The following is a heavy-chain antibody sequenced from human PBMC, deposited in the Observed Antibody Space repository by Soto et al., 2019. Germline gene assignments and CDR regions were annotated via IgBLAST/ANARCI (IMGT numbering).Heavy chain of an antibody. J-gene: IGHJ4*02. V-gene: IGHV4-30-4*01. CDR3: ARVTGDGSGNFDY. D-gene: IGHD3-10*01. CDR2: IYYSGST. CDR1: GGSISSGDYY. Sequence: SETLSLTCTVSGGSISSGDYYWSWIRQPPGKGLEWIGYIYYSGSTYYNPSLKSRVTISVDTSKNQFSLKLSSVTAADTAVYYCARVTGDGSGNFDYWGQGTLVTVSS.